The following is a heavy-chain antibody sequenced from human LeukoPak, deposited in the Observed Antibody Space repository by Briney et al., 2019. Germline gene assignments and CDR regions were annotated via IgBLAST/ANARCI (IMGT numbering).Heavy chain of an antibody. CDR3: ARRPVGYSSGSPDY. Sequence: SETLSLTCTVSGGSISSSSYYWGWIRQPPGKELEWIGSIYYSGSTYYNPSLKSRVTISVDTSKNQFSLKLSSVTAADTAVYYCARRPVGYSSGSPDYWGQGTLVTVSS. CDR1: GGSISSSSYY. D-gene: IGHD6-19*01. J-gene: IGHJ4*02. CDR2: IYYSGST. V-gene: IGHV4-39*01.